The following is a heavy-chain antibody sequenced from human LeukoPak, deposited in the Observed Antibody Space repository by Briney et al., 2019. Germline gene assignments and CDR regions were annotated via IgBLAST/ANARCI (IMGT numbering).Heavy chain of an antibody. CDR3: ARAGGYYDYGMDV. V-gene: IGHV1-46*01. CDR1: GYTFTSYY. Sequence: ASVKVSCKTSGYTFTSYYVHWVRQAPGQGLEWMGIITPSGGNTTHSQKFQGRFTMTRDTSTSTVFMELSSLRSEDTAVYYCARAGGYYDYGMDVWGQGTTVTVS. J-gene: IGHJ6*02. CDR2: ITPSGGNT. D-gene: IGHD2-15*01.